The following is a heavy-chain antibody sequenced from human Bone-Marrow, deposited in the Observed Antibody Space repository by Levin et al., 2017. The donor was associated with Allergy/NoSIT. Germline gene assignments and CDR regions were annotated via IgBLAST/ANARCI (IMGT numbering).Heavy chain of an antibody. D-gene: IGHD6-19*01. V-gene: IGHV4-59*01. CDR3: ARAGDWESSVWYGTKDYAMEF. J-gene: IGHJ6*02. Sequence: SQTLSLTCNVPGVSINNYFWSWIRQPPGKGLEWIGYIYSTASSSYNPPPKNRVTMSIETSKNQVSLKLRSVTAADTAVYYCARAGDWESSVWYGTKDYAMEFWGQGTTVTVSS. CDR1: GVSINNYF. CDR2: IYSTASS.